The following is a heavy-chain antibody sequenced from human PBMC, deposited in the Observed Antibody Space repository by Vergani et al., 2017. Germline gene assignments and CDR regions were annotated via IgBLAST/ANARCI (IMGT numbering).Heavy chain of an antibody. D-gene: IGHD3-22*01. CDR3: AKSHARYYDSSGYQDWYFDL. CDR2: INWNGGST. Sequence: EVQLVESGGGVVRPGGSLRLSCAASGFTFDDYGMSWVRQAPGKGLEWVSGINWNGGSTRYADSVKGRFTISRDNAKNSLYLQMNSLRAEDTAVYYCAKSHARYYDSSGYQDWYFDLWGRGTLVTVSS. J-gene: IGHJ2*01. V-gene: IGHV3-20*04. CDR1: GFTFDDYG.